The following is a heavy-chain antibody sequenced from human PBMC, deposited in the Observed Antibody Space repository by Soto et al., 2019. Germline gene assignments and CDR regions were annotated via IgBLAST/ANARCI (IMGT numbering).Heavy chain of an antibody. Sequence: PGGSLRLSCEASGFTFTRYSMNWVRQAPGKGLEWVSSISSTTNYIYYGDSMKGRFTISRDNAKNSLYLEMNSLRAEDTAVYYCARESEDLTSNFDYWGQGTLVTVSS. CDR1: GFTFTRYS. CDR2: ISSTTNYI. J-gene: IGHJ4*02. V-gene: IGHV3-21*06. CDR3: ARESEDLTSNFDY.